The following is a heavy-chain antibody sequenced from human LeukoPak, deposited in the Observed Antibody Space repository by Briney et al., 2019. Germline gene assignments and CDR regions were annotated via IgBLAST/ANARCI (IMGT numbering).Heavy chain of an antibody. Sequence: GGSLRLSCAASGFTFSSHWMHWVRQAPGKGLVWVSRINSDGSSTSYADSVKGRFSISRDNAKNSLYLQMNSLRAEDMALYYCAKGGITGTTDPFDYWGQGTLVTVSS. CDR1: GFTFSSHW. J-gene: IGHJ4*02. CDR3: AKGGITGTTDPFDY. V-gene: IGHV3-74*01. D-gene: IGHD1-7*01. CDR2: INSDGSST.